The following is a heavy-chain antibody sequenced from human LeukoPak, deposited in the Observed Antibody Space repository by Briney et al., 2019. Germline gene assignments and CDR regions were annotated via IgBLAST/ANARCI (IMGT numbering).Heavy chain of an antibody. J-gene: IGHJ6*03. Sequence: ASVKVSCKASGYTFTSYAMNWVRQAPGQGLEWMGWINTNTGNPTYAQGFTGRFVFSLDTSVSTAYPQISSLKAEDTAVYYCARGGDSIVYYYYMDVWGKGTTVTVSS. CDR3: ARGGDSIVYYYYMDV. V-gene: IGHV7-4-1*02. CDR2: INTNTGNP. CDR1: GYTFTSYA. D-gene: IGHD2-21*02.